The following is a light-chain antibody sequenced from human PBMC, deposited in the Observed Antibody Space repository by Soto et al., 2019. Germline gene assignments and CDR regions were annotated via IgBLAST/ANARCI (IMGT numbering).Light chain of an antibody. CDR2: EVS. CDR3: SSYTISGTPV. Sequence: QSALTQPASVSGSPGQSITISCTGTSSDVGGYNYLSWYQQHPGKAPKVMIYEVSNRPSGVSNRVSGSKSGNTASLTISGLQAEDEADYFCSSYTISGTPVFGRGTKLTVL. V-gene: IGLV2-14*01. J-gene: IGLJ3*02. CDR1: SSDVGGYNY.